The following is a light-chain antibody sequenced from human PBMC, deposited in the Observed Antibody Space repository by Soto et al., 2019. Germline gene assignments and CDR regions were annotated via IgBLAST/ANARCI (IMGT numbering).Light chain of an antibody. CDR2: LKSDGSH. CDR1: SGHNTYS. Sequence: QSVLTQSPSASASLGASVKLTCTLSSGHNTYSIAWHQQQSEKGPRFLMKLKSDGSHSRGDGIPDRFSGSSSGAERYLTISSLRSEDEADYYCQTWATGIQVFGGGTKVTVL. CDR3: QTWATGIQV. J-gene: IGLJ2*01. V-gene: IGLV4-69*01.